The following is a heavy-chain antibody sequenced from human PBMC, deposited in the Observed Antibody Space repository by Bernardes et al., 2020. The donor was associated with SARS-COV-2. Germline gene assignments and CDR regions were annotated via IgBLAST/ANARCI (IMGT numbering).Heavy chain of an antibody. CDR2: IFYSGNT. Sequence: ETLSLTCTVSGGSISSSDYYWAWIRQPPGKGLEWIGTIFYSGNTYYNPSLKSRLTISVDTSKNQFSLRLSSVTAADTAVYYCARQEIHPFGHFYGMDVWGQGTTVTVSS. CDR3: ARQEIHPFGHFYGMDV. D-gene: IGHD3-3*01. V-gene: IGHV4-39*01. J-gene: IGHJ6*02. CDR1: GGSISSSDYY.